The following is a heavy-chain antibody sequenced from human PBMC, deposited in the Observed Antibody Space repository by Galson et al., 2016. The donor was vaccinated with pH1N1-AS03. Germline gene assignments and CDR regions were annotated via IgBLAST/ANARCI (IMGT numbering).Heavy chain of an antibody. CDR1: GFTFSTNA. V-gene: IGHV3-23*01. Sequence: SLRLSCAASGFTFSTNAMSWVRQAPGKGLEWVATITGTSGTTYYADSVKGRFTVSRENSRNTLYLQMNNLGAEDSALYYCARDSGRDTWTAYSFASWGQGALVTVSS. CDR2: ITGTSGTT. D-gene: IGHD1-1*01. J-gene: IGHJ4*02. CDR3: ARDSGRDTWTAYSFAS.